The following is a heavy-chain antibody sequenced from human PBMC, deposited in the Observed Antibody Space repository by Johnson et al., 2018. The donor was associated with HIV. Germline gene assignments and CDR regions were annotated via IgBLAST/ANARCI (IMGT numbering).Heavy chain of an antibody. CDR1: GFIFDDYG. D-gene: IGHD2-8*02. J-gene: IGHJ3*02. CDR2: INWNGGST. CDR3: AREPGWGRTLAFDI. Sequence: VQLVESGGGLIQPGGSLRLSCAASGFIFDDYGMSWVRQTPGKGLEWVSGINWNGGSTYYADSVKGRFTISRDNSKNTLYLQMNSLRAEDTAVYYCAREPGWGRTLAFDIWGQGTMVTVSS. V-gene: IGHV3-20*04.